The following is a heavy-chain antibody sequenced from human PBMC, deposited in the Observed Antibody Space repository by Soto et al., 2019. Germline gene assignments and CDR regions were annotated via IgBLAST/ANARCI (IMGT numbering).Heavy chain of an antibody. CDR1: GGSFSGYY. CDR2: INHSGST. CDR3: ARGRYYDFWSGYPPPFDY. V-gene: IGHV4-34*01. J-gene: IGHJ4*02. Sequence: QVQLQQWGAGLLKPSETLSLTCAVYGGSFSGYYWSWIRQPPGKGLEWIGEINHSGSTNYNPSLKSRVTISVDTSKNQFSLKLSSVTAADTAVYYCARGRYYDFWSGYPPPFDYWGQGTLVTVSS. D-gene: IGHD3-3*01.